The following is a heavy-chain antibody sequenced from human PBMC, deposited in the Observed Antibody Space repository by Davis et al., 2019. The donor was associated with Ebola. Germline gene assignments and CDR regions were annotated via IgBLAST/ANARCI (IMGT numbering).Heavy chain of an antibody. V-gene: IGHV3-7*03. J-gene: IGHJ4*02. Sequence: GESLKISCAASKFTLSSYWMSWVRQAPGKGLEWVATIENDGSKKYYMDSVKGRFTISRDNAKNSLFLQMNSLKTEDTAVYYCTSHGGRGVDYWGQGTLVTVSS. CDR3: TSHGGRGVDY. CDR2: IENDGSKK. D-gene: IGHD4-23*01. CDR1: KFTLSSYW.